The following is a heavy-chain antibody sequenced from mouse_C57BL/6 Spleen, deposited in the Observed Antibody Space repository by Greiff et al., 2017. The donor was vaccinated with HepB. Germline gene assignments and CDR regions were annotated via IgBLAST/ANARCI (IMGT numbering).Heavy chain of an antibody. J-gene: IGHJ4*01. V-gene: IGHV10-3*01. CDR2: IRSKSSNYAT. CDR1: GFTFNTYA. CDR3: VGSGSRTYAMDY. D-gene: IGHD3-2*02. Sequence: EVHLVESGGGLVQPKGSLKLSCAASGFTFNTYAMHWVRQAPGKGLEWVARIRSKSSNYATYSADSVKDRFTISRDDSQSMLYLQMNNLKTEDTAMYYCVGSGSRTYAMDYWGQGTSVTVSS.